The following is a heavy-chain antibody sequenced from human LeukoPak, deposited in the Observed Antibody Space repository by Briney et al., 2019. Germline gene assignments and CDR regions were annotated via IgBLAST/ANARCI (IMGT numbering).Heavy chain of an antibody. Sequence: RGSLRLSRAASGFTFSSYSMNWVRQAPGKGLEWVSSISSSSSYIYYADSVKGRFTISRDNAKNSLYLQMNSLRAEDTAVYYCARDVFSLGSGRYVGGGFDIWGQGTMVTVSS. CDR2: ISSSSSYI. J-gene: IGHJ3*02. CDR1: GFTFSSYS. D-gene: IGHD1-26*01. CDR3: ARDVFSLGSGRYVGGGFDI. V-gene: IGHV3-21*01.